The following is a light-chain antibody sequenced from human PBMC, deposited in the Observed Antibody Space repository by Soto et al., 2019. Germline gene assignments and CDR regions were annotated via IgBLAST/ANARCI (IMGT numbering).Light chain of an antibody. J-gene: IGLJ2*01. CDR1: SSNIGSNT. CDR2: SNN. CDR3: AAWDDRLNGPV. V-gene: IGLV1-44*01. Sequence: QTVVTQPPSASGTPGQRVTISCSGSSSNIGSNTVNWYQQLPGTAPKLLIYSNNRRPSGVPDRFSGSKSGTSASLAISGLQSEDEADYYCAAWDDRLNGPVFGGGTKLTVL.